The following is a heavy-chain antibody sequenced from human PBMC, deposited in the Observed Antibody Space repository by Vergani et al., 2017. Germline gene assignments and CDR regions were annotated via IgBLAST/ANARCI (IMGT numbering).Heavy chain of an antibody. CDR3: ARDGDYYGSGSYYIIPQLHYYYYMDV. Sequence: EVQLVESGGGLVQTGGSLKLSCAASGFTFSGSAMHWVRQASGKGLEWVGRIRSKANSYATAYAASVKGRFTISRDDSKNTAYLQMNSLKTEDTAVYYCARDGDYYGSGSYYIIPQLHYYYYMDVWGKGTTVTVSS. V-gene: IGHV3-73*02. J-gene: IGHJ6*03. CDR2: IRSKANSYAT. D-gene: IGHD3-10*01. CDR1: GFTFSGSA.